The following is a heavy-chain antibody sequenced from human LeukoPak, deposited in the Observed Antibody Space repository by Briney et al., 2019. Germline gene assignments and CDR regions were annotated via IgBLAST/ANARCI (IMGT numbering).Heavy chain of an antibody. V-gene: IGHV4-61*02. CDR2: IYTSGST. CDR1: GGSISSGSYY. D-gene: IGHD1-26*01. Sequence: SQTLSLTCTVSGGSISSGSYYWSWIRQPAGKGLEWIGRIYTSGSTNYNPSLKSRVTISVDTSKNQFSLKLSSVTAADTAVYYCARDSCSGSYCSVAVDIWGQGTMVTVSS. CDR3: ARDSCSGSYCSVAVDI. J-gene: IGHJ3*02.